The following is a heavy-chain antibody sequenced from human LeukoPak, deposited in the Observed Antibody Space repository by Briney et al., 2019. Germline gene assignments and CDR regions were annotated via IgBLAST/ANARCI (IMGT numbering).Heavy chain of an antibody. J-gene: IGHJ4*02. Sequence: GGSLRLSCAASGVTFSSYSMNWVRQAPGKGLEWVSSISSSSSYIYYADSVKGRFTISRDNAKNSLYLQMNSLRAEDTAVYYCARDLFRVPDYWGQGTLVTVSS. D-gene: IGHD3-10*01. CDR3: ARDLFRVPDY. V-gene: IGHV3-21*01. CDR2: ISSSSSYI. CDR1: GVTFSSYS.